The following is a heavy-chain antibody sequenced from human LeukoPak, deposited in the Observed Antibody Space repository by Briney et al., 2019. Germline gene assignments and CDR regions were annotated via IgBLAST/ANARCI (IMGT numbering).Heavy chain of an antibody. V-gene: IGHV3-30-3*01. J-gene: IGHJ4*02. CDR1: GFTFSSYA. CDR3: AKDENVDTAMGKLYYFDY. Sequence: SGGSLRLSCAASGFTFSSYAMHWVRQAPGKGLEWVAVISYDGSNKYYADSVKGRFTISRDNSKNTLYLQMNSLRAEDTAVYYCAKDENVDTAMGKLYYFDYWGQGTLVTVSS. CDR2: ISYDGSNK. D-gene: IGHD5-18*01.